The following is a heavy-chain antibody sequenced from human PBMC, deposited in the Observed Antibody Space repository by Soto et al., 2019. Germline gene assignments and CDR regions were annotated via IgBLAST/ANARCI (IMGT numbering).Heavy chain of an antibody. D-gene: IGHD3-3*01. CDR2: ISGSGGST. Sequence: GGSLRLSCAASGFTFSSYAMSWVRQAPGKGLEWVSAISGSGGSTYYADSVKGRFTISRDNSKNTLYLQMNSLRAEDTAVYYCATSLRFLEWLLSQFDYWGQGTLVTVSS. J-gene: IGHJ4*02. CDR1: GFTFSSYA. V-gene: IGHV3-23*01. CDR3: ATSLRFLEWLLSQFDY.